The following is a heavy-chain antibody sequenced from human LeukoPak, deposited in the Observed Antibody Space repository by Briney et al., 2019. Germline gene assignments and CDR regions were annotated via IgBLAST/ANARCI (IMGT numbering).Heavy chain of an antibody. D-gene: IGHD3-10*01. CDR1: GYSFTSYW. CDR3: ASGGFGELYQPYYFDY. J-gene: IGHJ4*02. CDR2: IYPSDSDT. Sequence: GESLKISCKGSGYSFTSYWIGWVRQMPGKGLEWMGIIYPSDSDTRYSPSFQGQVTISADKSISTAYLQWSSLKASDTAMYYCASGGFGELYQPYYFDYWGQGTLVTVSS. V-gene: IGHV5-51*01.